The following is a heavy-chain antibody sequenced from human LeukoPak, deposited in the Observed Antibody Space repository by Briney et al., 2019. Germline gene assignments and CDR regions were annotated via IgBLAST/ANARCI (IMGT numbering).Heavy chain of an antibody. J-gene: IGHJ5*02. D-gene: IGHD3-3*01. CDR1: GFTFGSYA. V-gene: IGHV3-64D*06. CDR2: ISSNGGST. Sequence: PGGSLRLSCSASGFTFGSYAMHWVRQAPGKGLEYVSAISSNGGSTYYADSVKGRFTISRDNSKNTLYLLMSSLRAEDTAVYYCVKGILRFSQQPFDPWGQGTLVTVSS. CDR3: VKGILRFSQQPFDP.